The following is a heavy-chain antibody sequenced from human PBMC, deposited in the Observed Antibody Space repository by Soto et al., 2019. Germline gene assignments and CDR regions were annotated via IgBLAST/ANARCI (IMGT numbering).Heavy chain of an antibody. J-gene: IGHJ6*02. CDR3: AXXPRELXXXXXLFLYYYYGLDV. CDR2: VFHTGNT. CDR1: GXXXXXXF. V-gene: IGHV4-34*12. D-gene: IGHD1-7*01. Sequence: QXHLXQWGAGLLKPSGTLSLTCAVSGXXXXXXFXSXXRXSPXRGLEWIGEVFHTGNTNYNPSLKSRVTLSVDTAKNQFSLXLTSVTAXDSAVYXXAXXPRELXXXXXLFLYYYYGLDVWGQGTTVTVSS.